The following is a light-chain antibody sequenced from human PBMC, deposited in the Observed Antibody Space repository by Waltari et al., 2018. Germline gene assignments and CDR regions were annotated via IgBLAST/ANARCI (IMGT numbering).Light chain of an antibody. CDR1: TRDIGAYNY. CDR2: YVS. V-gene: IGLV2-14*03. Sequence: QSALTQPASVSGSPGQSITISCAGTTRDIGAYNYVSWYQQHPGKAPKLMIFYVSNRPSGVSNRFSGSKSGNTASLTISGLQAEDEADYYCSSYARSTALLFGGGTRLTVL. J-gene: IGLJ2*01. CDR3: SSYARSTALL.